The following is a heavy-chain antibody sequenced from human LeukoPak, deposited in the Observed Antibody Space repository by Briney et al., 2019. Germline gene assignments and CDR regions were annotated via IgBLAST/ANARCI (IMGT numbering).Heavy chain of an antibody. J-gene: IGHJ4*02. CDR2: IYYSGTT. V-gene: IGHV4-59*01. D-gene: IGHD6-13*01. Sequence: PSETLSLTCTVSGGSISGYYWNWTRQPPGKGLEWIGYIYYSGTTNYNPSLKSRVTISVDTSKNQFSLKLSSVTAADTAVYYCARVGQQLGAYYFDYWGQGTLVTVSS. CDR3: ARVGQQLGAYYFDY. CDR1: GGSISGYY.